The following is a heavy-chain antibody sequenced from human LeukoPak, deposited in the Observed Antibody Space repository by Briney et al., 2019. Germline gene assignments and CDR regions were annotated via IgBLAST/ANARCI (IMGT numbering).Heavy chain of an antibody. Sequence: PGGSLRLSCAASGFTFRSYSMNWVRQAPGEGLELVSSISSSSSYIYYADSVKGRFTISRDNAKNSLYLQMNSLRAEDTAVYYCERDNKQLWLPPDYWGQGTLVTVSS. V-gene: IGHV3-21*01. J-gene: IGHJ4*02. D-gene: IGHD5-18*01. CDR3: ERDNKQLWLPPDY. CDR2: ISSSSSYI. CDR1: GFTFRSYS.